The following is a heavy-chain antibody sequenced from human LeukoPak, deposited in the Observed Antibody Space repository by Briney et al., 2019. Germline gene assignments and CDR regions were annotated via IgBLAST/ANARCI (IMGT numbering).Heavy chain of an antibody. V-gene: IGHV3-49*04. J-gene: IGHJ5*02. Sequence: GGSLRLSCTTSTFTFRDSAVNRVRQAPGKGLEWVTFIRSKTYGGTTEYAAFVEGRFTTSRDDSRNTAYLQMNSLKIEDTAVYYCNRGMAEVGHSYYPYSSGQRTLVTVSS. CDR2: IRSKTYGGTT. CDR3: NRGMAEVGHSYYPYS. CDR1: TFTFRDSA. D-gene: IGHD2/OR15-2a*01.